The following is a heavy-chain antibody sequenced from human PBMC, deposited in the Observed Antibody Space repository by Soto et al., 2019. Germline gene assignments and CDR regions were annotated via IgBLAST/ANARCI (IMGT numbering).Heavy chain of an antibody. CDR1: GGSVSSGSYY. D-gene: IGHD3-10*01. Sequence: PSETLSLTCTVSGGSVSSGSYYWSWIRQPPGEGLEWIGYSYYSGSTNYNPSLKSRVTISVDTSKNQFSLKLSSVTAADTVVYYCARGMVRGAIGRGNYDYWGQGTLVTVSS. CDR3: ARGMVRGAIGRGNYDY. J-gene: IGHJ4*02. V-gene: IGHV4-61*01. CDR2: SYYSGST.